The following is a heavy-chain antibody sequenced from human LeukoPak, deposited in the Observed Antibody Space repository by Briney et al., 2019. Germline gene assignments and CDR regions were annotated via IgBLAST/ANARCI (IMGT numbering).Heavy chain of an antibody. J-gene: IGHJ4*02. CDR1: GFIFEDYT. CDR2: INSDGSST. V-gene: IGHV3-74*01. Sequence: PGGSLRLSCAASGFIFEDYTMHWVRQAPGKGLVWVSRINSDGSSTSYADSVKGRFTISRDNAKNTLYLQMNSLRAEDTAVYYCARGWLTFDYWGQGTLVTVSS. D-gene: IGHD4/OR15-4a*01. CDR3: ARGWLTFDY.